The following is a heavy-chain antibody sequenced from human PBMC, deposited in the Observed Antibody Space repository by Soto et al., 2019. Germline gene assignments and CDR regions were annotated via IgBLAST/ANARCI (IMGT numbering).Heavy chain of an antibody. D-gene: IGHD3-22*01. J-gene: IGHJ3*02. CDR1: GYTFTSYA. V-gene: IGHV1-2*02. CDR2: INPNSGGT. CDR3: ARSSYYDSSGYYFPAAFDI. Sequence: ASVKVSCKASGYTFTSYAVSWVRQAPGQGLEWMGSINPNSGGTNYAQKFQGRVTMTRDTSISTAYMELSRLRSDDTAVYYCARSSYYDSSGYYFPAAFDIWGQGTMVTVSS.